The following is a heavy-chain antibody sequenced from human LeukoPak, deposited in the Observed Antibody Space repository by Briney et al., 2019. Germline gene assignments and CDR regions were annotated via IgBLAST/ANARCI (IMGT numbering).Heavy chain of an antibody. CDR1: GFTFSSYS. D-gene: IGHD3-3*01. V-gene: IGHV3-21*01. CDR2: ISSSSSYI. CDR3: ARDFWSGYPTNWFDP. J-gene: IGHJ5*02. Sequence: IPGGSLRLSCAASGFTFSSYSMNWVRQAPGKGLEWVSSISSSSSYIYYADSVKGRFTISRDNAKNSLYLQMNSLRAEDTAVYYCARDFWSGYPTNWFDPWGQGTLVTVSS.